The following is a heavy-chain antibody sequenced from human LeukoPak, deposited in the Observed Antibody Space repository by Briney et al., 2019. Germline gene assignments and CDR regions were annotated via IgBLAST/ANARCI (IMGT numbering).Heavy chain of an antibody. CDR3: AKDRSTMIVVGNFDY. D-gene: IGHD3-22*01. J-gene: IGHJ4*02. CDR2: IRYDGGNK. Sequence: GGSLRLSCAASGFTFSSYGIHWVRQAPGKGLEWVAFIRYDGGNKYYADSVKGRFTISRDNSKNTLYLQMNSLRAEDTAVYYCAKDRSTMIVVGNFDYWGQGTLVTVSS. V-gene: IGHV3-30*02. CDR1: GFTFSSYG.